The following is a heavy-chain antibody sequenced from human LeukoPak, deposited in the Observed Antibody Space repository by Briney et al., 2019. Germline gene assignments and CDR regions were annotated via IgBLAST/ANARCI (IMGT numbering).Heavy chain of an antibody. D-gene: IGHD3-22*01. CDR2: IKQDGSEK. J-gene: IGHJ4*02. V-gene: IGHV3-7*01. Sequence: GGSLRLSCVGSGFVYTAFWMSWVRKVPGKGRVWVANIKQDGSEKYYMDSVNGRFTISRDNAKNTMFLQIDSLPVEDTAVYFCARESVRRISMREKGFFDYWGRGTRVTVSS. CDR3: ARESVRRISMREKGFFDY. CDR1: GFVYTAFW.